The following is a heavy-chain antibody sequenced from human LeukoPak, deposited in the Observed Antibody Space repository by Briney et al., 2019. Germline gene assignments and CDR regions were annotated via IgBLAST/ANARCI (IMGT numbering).Heavy chain of an antibody. J-gene: IGHJ4*02. CDR2: IYSGGST. V-gene: IGHV3-53*01. CDR1: GFTASSNY. CDR3: ATDAH. Sequence: PGGSLRLSCAASGFTASSNYISWVRQAPGKGLEWVSLIYSGGSTYYADSVKGRFSISRDNSKNTLFLQVNSLRAEDTAVYYCATDAHWGQGTLVTVSS.